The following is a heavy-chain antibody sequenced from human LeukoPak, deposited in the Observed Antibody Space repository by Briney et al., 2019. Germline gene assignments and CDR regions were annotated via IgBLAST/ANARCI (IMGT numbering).Heavy chain of an antibody. D-gene: IGHD2-15*01. J-gene: IGHJ4*02. CDR1: GGSMSNFY. Sequence: SQTLSLTCTVSGGSMSNFYWSWIRQPPGKGLEWIGEINHSGSTNYNPSLKSRVTISVDTSKNQFSLKLSSVTAADTAVYYCARVNCSGGSCYAYFDYWGQGTLVTVSS. CDR3: ARVNCSGGSCYAYFDY. CDR2: INHSGST. V-gene: IGHV4-34*01.